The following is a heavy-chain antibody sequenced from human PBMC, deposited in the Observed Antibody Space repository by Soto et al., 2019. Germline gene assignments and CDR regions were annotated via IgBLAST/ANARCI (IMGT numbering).Heavy chain of an antibody. Sequence: GASVKVSCKASGYTFTSYGISWVRQAPGQGLEWMGWISAYNGNTNYAQKLQGRVTMTTDTSTSTAYMELRSLRSDDTAACYCATLRGNTDYDFRSGSNYYFDYWGQGTLVTVSS. CDR3: ATLRGNTDYDFRSGSNYYFDY. D-gene: IGHD3-3*01. V-gene: IGHV1-18*01. CDR2: ISAYNGNT. CDR1: GYTFTSYG. J-gene: IGHJ4*02.